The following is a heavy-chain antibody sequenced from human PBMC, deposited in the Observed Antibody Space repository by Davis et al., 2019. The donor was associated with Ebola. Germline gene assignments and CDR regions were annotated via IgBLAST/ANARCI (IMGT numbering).Heavy chain of an antibody. CDR1: GGTFSSYA. V-gene: IGHV1-69*04. D-gene: IGHD3-22*01. Sequence: SVKVSCKASGGTFSSYAISWVRQAPGQGLEWMGRIIPILGIANYAQKFQGRVTITADKSTSTAYMELSSLRSEDTAVYYCARMSQKYYDSSGYYYGSYYYGMDVWGQGTTVTVSS. CDR3: ARMSQKYYDSSGYYYGSYYYGMDV. CDR2: IIPILGIA. J-gene: IGHJ6*02.